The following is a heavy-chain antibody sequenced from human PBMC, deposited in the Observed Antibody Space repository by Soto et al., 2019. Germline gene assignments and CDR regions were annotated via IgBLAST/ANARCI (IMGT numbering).Heavy chain of an antibody. CDR2: IYYSGST. Sequence: PSETLSLTCTVSGGSISSSSYYWGWIRQPPGKGLEWIGSIYYSGSTYYNPSLKSRVTISVDTSKNQFSLKLSSVTAADTAVYYCARLEGYCSSTSCPQGHYYYMDVWGKGTTVTVS. CDR3: ARLEGYCSSTSCPQGHYYYMDV. J-gene: IGHJ6*03. D-gene: IGHD2-2*01. CDR1: GGSISSSSYY. V-gene: IGHV4-39*01.